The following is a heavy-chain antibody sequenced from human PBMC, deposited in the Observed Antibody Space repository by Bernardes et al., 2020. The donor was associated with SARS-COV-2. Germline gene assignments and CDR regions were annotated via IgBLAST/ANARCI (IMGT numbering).Heavy chain of an antibody. Sequence: SETLSLTCAVYGGSFSGYYWSWIRQPPGKGLEWIGEINHSGSTNYNPSLKSRVTISVDTSKNQFSLKLSSVTAADTAVYYCARGNVELLWFRELPRRYYYMDVWGKGTTVTVSS. V-gene: IGHV4-34*01. CDR2: INHSGST. J-gene: IGHJ6*03. CDR1: GGSFSGYY. CDR3: ARGNVELLWFRELPRRYYYMDV. D-gene: IGHD3-10*01.